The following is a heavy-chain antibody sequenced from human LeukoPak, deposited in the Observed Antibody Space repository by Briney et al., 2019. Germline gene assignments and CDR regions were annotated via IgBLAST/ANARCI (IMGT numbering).Heavy chain of an antibody. J-gene: IGHJ4*02. V-gene: IGHV1-69*13. D-gene: IGHD3-16*02. Sequence: GASVKVSCKASGGTFSSYAISWVRQAPGQGLEWMGGIIPIFGTANYAQKFQGRVTITADESTSTAYMELSSLRSEDTAVYYCARGLGGFTFGGVIDPFDYWGQGTLVTVSS. CDR2: IIPIFGTA. CDR1: GGTFSSYA. CDR3: ARGLGGFTFGGVIDPFDY.